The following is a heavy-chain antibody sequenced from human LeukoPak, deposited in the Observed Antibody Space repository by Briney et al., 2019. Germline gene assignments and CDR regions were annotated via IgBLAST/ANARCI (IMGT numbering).Heavy chain of an antibody. D-gene: IGHD6-13*01. CDR1: GYTFTSYY. J-gene: IGHJ4*02. Sequence: ASAKVSCKASGYTFTSYYMHWVRQAPGQGLEWMGIINPSGGSTSYAQKFQGRVTMTRDTSTSTVYMELSSLRSEDTAVYYCASSGAAAGQRDYWGQGTLVTVSS. CDR3: ASSGAAAGQRDY. CDR2: INPSGGST. V-gene: IGHV1-46*01.